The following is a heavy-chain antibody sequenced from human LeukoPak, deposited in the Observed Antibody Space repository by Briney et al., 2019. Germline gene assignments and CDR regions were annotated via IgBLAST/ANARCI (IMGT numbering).Heavy chain of an antibody. Sequence: AGGSLRLSCAASTFTFSNAWMSWVRQAPGKGLEWVGRIKSKSDGGTTDYAAPVKGRFTISRDDSKNTLHLQMNSLKTEDTAVYYCTTAPRGYCSGGSCSYAFDIWGQGTMVTVSS. CDR2: IKSKSDGGTT. D-gene: IGHD2-15*01. CDR3: TTAPRGYCSGGSCSYAFDI. V-gene: IGHV3-15*01. CDR1: TFTFSNAW. J-gene: IGHJ3*02.